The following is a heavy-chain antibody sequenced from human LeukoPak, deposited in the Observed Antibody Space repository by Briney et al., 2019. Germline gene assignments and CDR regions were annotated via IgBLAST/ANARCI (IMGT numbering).Heavy chain of an antibody. CDR1: GASISSTRYY. CDR2: IYSGGST. Sequence: ETLSLTCSVSGASISSTRYYWGWIRQPPGKGLEWVSVIYSGGSTYYADSVKGRFTISRDNSKNTLYLQMNSLRAEDTAVYYCTRDEGNCDYWGQGTLVTVSS. CDR3: TRDEGNCDY. V-gene: IGHV3-66*01. J-gene: IGHJ4*02.